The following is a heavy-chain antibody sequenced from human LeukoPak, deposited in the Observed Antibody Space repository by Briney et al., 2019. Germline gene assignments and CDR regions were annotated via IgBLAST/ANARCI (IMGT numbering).Heavy chain of an antibody. D-gene: IGHD6-19*01. CDR1: GFTFSTYG. CDR2: ISFDGSIE. J-gene: IGHJ3*01. Sequence: GGSLRLSCAASGFTFSTYGMHWVRQAPGKGLEWVALISFDGSIEYYVDSVKGRFTISRDNSKNTLFLQMNSLRPEDTAVYYCAKDSDIAVAGSDDALDVWGQGTMVTVSS. CDR3: AKDSDIAVAGSDDALDV. V-gene: IGHV3-30*18.